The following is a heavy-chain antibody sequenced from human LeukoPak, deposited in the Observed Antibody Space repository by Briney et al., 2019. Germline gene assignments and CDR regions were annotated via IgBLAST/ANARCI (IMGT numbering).Heavy chain of an antibody. V-gene: IGHV4-38-2*02. CDR1: GYSISSGYY. J-gene: IGHJ4*02. Sequence: SETLSLTCTVSGYSISSGYYWGWIRQPPGKGPEWIGSIYHSGSTYYNPSLKSRVTISVDTSKNQFSLKLSSVTAADTAVYYCARFRVACTRYFYYLGQGTLVTVSS. CDR3: ARFRVACTRYFYY. CDR2: IYHSGST. D-gene: IGHD6-19*01.